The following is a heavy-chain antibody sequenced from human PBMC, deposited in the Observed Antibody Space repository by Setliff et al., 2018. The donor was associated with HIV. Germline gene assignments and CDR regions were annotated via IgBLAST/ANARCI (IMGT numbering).Heavy chain of an antibody. CDR1: GFTFSSYN. V-gene: IGHV3-21*01. J-gene: IGHJ4*02. CDR3: ARFRGQKYYFDY. Sequence: GGSLRLSCAASGFTFSSYNMNWVRQAPGKGLEWVSSISGSSDYIYYADSVKGRFTISRDNAKNSLYLQMNSLRAEDTAVYYCARFRGQKYYFDYWGQGTLVTVSS. CDR2: ISGSSDYI.